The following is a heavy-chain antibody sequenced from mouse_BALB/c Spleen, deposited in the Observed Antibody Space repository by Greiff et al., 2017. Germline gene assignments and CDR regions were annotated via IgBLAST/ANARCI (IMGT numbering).Heavy chain of an antibody. D-gene: IGHD2-1*01. CDR2: INPSNGGT. CDR3: TRSYGNYEAMDY. CDR1: GYTFTSYY. J-gene: IGHJ4*01. Sequence: QVHVKQSGAELVKPGASVKLSCKASGYTFTSYYMYWVKQRPGQGLEWIGEINPSNGGTNFNEKFKSKATLTVDKSSSTAYMQLSSLTSEDSAVYYCTRSYGNYEAMDYWGQGTSVTVSS. V-gene: IGHV1S81*02.